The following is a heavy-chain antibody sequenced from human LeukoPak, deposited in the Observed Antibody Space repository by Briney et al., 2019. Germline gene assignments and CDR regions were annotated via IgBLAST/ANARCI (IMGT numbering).Heavy chain of an antibody. V-gene: IGHV1-2*02. Sequence: ASVRVSCKAYGYTFTDYYIHWVRLDPGQGLEWMGWINPNSGGTNYAQKFQGRVTMTRDTSISTAYMVLSSLISDDTAIYYCAREPRNYFDYWGQGTLVTVSS. J-gene: IGHJ4*02. CDR3: AREPRNYFDY. CDR1: GYTFTDYY. CDR2: INPNSGGT.